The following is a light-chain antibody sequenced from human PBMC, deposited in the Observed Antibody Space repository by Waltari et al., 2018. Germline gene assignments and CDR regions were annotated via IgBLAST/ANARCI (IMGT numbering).Light chain of an antibody. CDR3: LQYDNCPFCT. Sequence: EIVMTQSQAILSVSPGEGATHSCRASQSVGRNLAWYQQKPGQAPRVLIYGASTRALGVPARISGSGSGTEFTLTISGLQSEDFAVYYCLQYDNCPFCTFGPGTRVDIK. CDR1: QSVGRN. J-gene: IGKJ3*01. CDR2: GAS. V-gene: IGKV3-15*01.